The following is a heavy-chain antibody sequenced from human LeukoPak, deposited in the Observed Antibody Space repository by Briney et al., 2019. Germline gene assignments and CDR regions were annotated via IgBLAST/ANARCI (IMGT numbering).Heavy chain of an antibody. Sequence: GRSLRLSCAASGFTFSSYVMYWVRQAPGKGLEWVAVISYDGSNKYYADSVKGRFTISRDNSKNTLYLQMNSLRAEDTAVYYCARGNYHAFDIWGQGTMVTVSS. CDR2: ISYDGSNK. V-gene: IGHV3-30*03. CDR1: GFTFSSYV. D-gene: IGHD3-22*01. J-gene: IGHJ3*02. CDR3: ARGNYHAFDI.